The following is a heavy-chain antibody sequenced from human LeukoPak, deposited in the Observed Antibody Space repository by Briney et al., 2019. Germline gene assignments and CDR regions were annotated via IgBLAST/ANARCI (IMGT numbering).Heavy chain of an antibody. CDR3: ARGTYYYDSSRDYFDY. V-gene: IGHV1-18*01. CDR2: ISAYNGNT. J-gene: IGHJ4*02. CDR1: GYTFTSYG. Sequence: RASVKVSCKASGYTFTSYGISWVRQAPGQGLEWMGWISAYNGNTNYAQKLQGRVTMTTDTSTSTAYMELRSLRSDDTAVYYWARGTYYYDSSRDYFDYCGQGTLVTVSS. D-gene: IGHD3-22*01.